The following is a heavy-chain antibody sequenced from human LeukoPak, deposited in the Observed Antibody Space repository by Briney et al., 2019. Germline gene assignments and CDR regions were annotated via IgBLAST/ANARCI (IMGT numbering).Heavy chain of an antibody. V-gene: IGHV3-23*01. Sequence: GGSLRLSCAASGFTFSSYAMSWVRQAPGKGLEWVSAISGSGGSTYYAGSVKGRFTISRDNSKNTLYLQMNSLRAEDTAVYYCAKGDYYDSSGIDYWGQGTLVTVSS. CDR3: AKGDYYDSSGIDY. D-gene: IGHD3-22*01. CDR1: GFTFSSYA. J-gene: IGHJ4*02. CDR2: ISGSGGST.